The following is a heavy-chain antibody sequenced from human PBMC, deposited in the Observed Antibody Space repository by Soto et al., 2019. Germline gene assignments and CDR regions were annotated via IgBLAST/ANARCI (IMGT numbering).Heavy chain of an antibody. CDR2: IYYSGST. J-gene: IGHJ6*02. CDR3: ARPNMVRGGGYYYYYYGMDV. Sequence: KPSETLSLTCAVSGYSISSSSYYWGWIRQPPGKGLEWIGSIYYSGSTYYNPSLKSRVTISVDTSKNQFSLKLSSVTAADTAVYYCARPNMVRGGGYYYYYYGMDVWGQGTTVTVSS. D-gene: IGHD3-10*01. V-gene: IGHV4-39*01. CDR1: GYSISSSSYY.